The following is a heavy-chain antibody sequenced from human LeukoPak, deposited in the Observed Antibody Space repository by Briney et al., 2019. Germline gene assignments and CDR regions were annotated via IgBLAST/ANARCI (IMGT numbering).Heavy chain of an antibody. J-gene: IGHJ4*02. CDR2: IYTSGST. Sequence: SETLSLTCTVSGGSISSGSYYWSWIRQPAGKGLEWIGRIYTSGSTNYNPSLKSRVTISVDTSKNQFSLKLSSVTAADTAVYYCALGYCSGGTCYFVYWGQGTLVTVSS. CDR1: GGSISSGSYY. V-gene: IGHV4-61*02. D-gene: IGHD2-15*01. CDR3: ALGYCSGGTCYFVY.